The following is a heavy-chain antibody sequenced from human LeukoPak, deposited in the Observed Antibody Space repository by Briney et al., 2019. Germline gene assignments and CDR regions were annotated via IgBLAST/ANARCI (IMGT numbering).Heavy chain of an antibody. D-gene: IGHD4-17*01. CDR2: IYSGGDT. CDR3: ARSPDYGDYLFDY. V-gene: IGHV3-66*01. CDR1: GVTLRRNY. Sequence: GGALRLSCAGPGVTLRRNYMSWGRQAPGEGVGGGSVIYSGGDTYYADSVKGRFTISRDNSKNTLYLQMNSLRAEDTAVYYCARSPDYGDYLFDYWGQGTLVTVSS. J-gene: IGHJ4*02.